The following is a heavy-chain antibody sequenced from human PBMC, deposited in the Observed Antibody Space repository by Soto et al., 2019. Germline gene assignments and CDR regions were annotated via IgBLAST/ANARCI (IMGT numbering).Heavy chain of an antibody. J-gene: IGHJ4*02. V-gene: IGHV3-74*01. CDR1: GFSFRSYW. Sequence: WGSLRLSCAVSGFSFRSYWMHWVRQGPGKELVWVSRINLDGITTNYADSVKGRFTISRDNAKNTLYLQMNSLRAEDTAVYYCARGYYSSSMDYWGQGTLVTV. CDR2: INLDGITT. D-gene: IGHD6-6*01. CDR3: ARGYYSSSMDY.